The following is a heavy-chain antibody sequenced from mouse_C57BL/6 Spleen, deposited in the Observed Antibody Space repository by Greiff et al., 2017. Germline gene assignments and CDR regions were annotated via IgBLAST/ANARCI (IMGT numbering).Heavy chain of an antibody. CDR2: ISSGGSYT. J-gene: IGHJ1*03. CDR1: GFTFSSYG. CDR3: ARHGLGYFDV. Sequence: EVKLMESGGDLVKPGGSLKLSCAASGFTFSSYGMSWVRQTPDKRLEWVATISSGGSYTYYPDSVKGRFTISRDNAKNTLYLQMSSLKSEDTAMYYCARHGLGYFDVWGTGTTVTVSS. D-gene: IGHD2-2*01. V-gene: IGHV5-6*01.